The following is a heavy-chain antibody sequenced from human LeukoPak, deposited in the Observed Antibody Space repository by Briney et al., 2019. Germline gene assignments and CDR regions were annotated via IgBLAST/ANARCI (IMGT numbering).Heavy chain of an antibody. D-gene: IGHD2-8*01. CDR3: ARRGTNYCTFDSWHPLWFDP. Sequence: GGSLRLSCAASGFTFSNYYMSWFRQPPGRGLEWISYINGSSSDTNYADSVKGRFTISRDKAKNSLYLQMNSLTADDTAVYYCARRGTNYCTFDSWHPLWFDPLVEGSMV. CDR1: GFTFSNYY. CDR2: INGSSSDT. J-gene: IGHJ5*02. V-gene: IGHV3-11*03.